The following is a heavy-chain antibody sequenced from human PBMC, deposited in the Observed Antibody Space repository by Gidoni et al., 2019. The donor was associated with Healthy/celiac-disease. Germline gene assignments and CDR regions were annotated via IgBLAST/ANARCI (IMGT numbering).Heavy chain of an antibody. V-gene: IGHV1-69*01. J-gene: IGHJ6*02. Sequence: QVPLVQSGAEVQKPGSSVKVSCQASVATFSRYAISWVRQATGQGLEWMGGISPIFGTANYAQKCQGRSTITADESTSTAYMELSSMRSEDTAVYYCARSPRAGYYVYYYYYGMDVWGQGTTVTVSS. CDR2: ISPIFGTA. D-gene: IGHD3-9*01. CDR1: VATFSRYA. CDR3: ARSPRAGYYVYYYYYGMDV.